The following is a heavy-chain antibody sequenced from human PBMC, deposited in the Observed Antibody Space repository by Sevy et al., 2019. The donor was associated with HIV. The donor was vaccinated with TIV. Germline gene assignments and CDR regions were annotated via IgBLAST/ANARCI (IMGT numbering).Heavy chain of an antibody. J-gene: IGHJ5*01. CDR1: SYSVGSDNY. CDR3: ARALGMATFGQIRFDS. D-gene: IGHD5-12*01. CDR2: IYRSGTT. Sequence: SETLSLTCAVSSYSVGSDNYWGWIRQSPGEGLEWIGIIYRSGTTYYNPSLKSLVTISLDTSKNQFSLKLSSVTASDTAVYFCARALGMATFGQIRFDSWGQGTLVTVSS. V-gene: IGHV4-38-2*01.